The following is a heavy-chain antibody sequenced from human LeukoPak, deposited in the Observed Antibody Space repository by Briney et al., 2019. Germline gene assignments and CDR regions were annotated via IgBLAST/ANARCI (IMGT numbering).Heavy chain of an antibody. V-gene: IGHV1-2*02. J-gene: IGHJ4*02. CDR1: GYTFTGYH. CDR2: INPNSGDT. D-gene: IGHD1-1*01. CDR3: ARGRSLGEYRFYF. Sequence: ASVKVSCKTSGYTFTGYHIYWVRQAPGQGLEWMGWINPNSGDTGYAQKFQGRVTMTRDTPVSTAHMELGRLSSDDTGTYYCARGRSLGEYRFYFWGQGTLVTVSS.